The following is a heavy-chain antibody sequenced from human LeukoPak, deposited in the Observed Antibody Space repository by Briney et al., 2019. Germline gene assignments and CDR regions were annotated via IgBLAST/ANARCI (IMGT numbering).Heavy chain of an antibody. V-gene: IGHV1-2*02. Sequence: ASVTVSCKASGYTFTVFYMHWVRQAPGQGLEWMGWINTNTDDTNYAQTLQGRVTMTRDTSISTAYMELTRLRSDDTAVYYCARGYYDSSAYYSADYWGQGTLVTVSS. D-gene: IGHD3-22*01. J-gene: IGHJ4*02. CDR3: ARGYYDSSAYYSADY. CDR1: GYTFTVFY. CDR2: INTNTDDT.